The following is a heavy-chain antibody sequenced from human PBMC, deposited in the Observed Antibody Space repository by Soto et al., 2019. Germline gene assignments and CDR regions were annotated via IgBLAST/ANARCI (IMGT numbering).Heavy chain of an antibody. V-gene: IGHV6-1*01. D-gene: IGHD3-16*01. J-gene: IGHJ4*02. CDR3: ARELPYYVSSDSYLDY. CDR2: TYYRSRWYN. Sequence: PSQTLSLTCVISGDSVSGNSAAWNWIRQSPSRGLEWLGRTYYRSRWYNDYAVSVKSRITVTPDTSKNQFSLHLNSVTPEDTAVYYCARELPYYVSSDSYLDYWGQGALATVSS. CDR1: GDSVSGNSAA.